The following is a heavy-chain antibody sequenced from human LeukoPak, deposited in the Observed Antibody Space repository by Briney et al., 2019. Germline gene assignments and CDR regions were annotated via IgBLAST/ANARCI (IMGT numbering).Heavy chain of an antibody. V-gene: IGHV3-48*03. D-gene: IGHD5-12*01. J-gene: IGHJ6*03. CDR3: ARDGYDYGYYYYMDV. CDR2: ISSSGSTI. Sequence: GGCLRLSCAASGFTFSSYEMNWVRQAPGKGLKWVSYISSSGSTIYYADSVKGRFTISRDNAKNSLYLQMNSLRAEDTAVYYCARDGYDYGYYYYMDVWGKGTTVTVSS. CDR1: GFTFSSYE.